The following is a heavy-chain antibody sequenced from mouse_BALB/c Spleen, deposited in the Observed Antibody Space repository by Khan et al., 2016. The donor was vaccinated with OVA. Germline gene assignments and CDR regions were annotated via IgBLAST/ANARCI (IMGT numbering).Heavy chain of an antibody. J-gene: IGHJ4*01. Sequence: QVQLQQSGPEVVRPGASVKMSCKASGYTFTSNWMHWVKQRPGQGLEWIGMIDPSNSETRLNQKFKDKATLNVDKSSNTAYLQLSSLTSEDSAGCVCARSLRRTTVRAMDYWGQGSSVTVSS. CDR2: IDPSNSET. CDR3: ARSLRRTTVRAMDY. CDR1: GYTFTSNW. V-gene: IGHV1S127*01. D-gene: IGHD1-1*01.